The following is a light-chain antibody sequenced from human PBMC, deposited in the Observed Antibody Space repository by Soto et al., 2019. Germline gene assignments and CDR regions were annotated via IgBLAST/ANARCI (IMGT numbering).Light chain of an antibody. CDR1: QSVSSY. CDR2: DAS. J-gene: IGKJ4*01. Sequence: EIVLTQSPATLYLSPGERATLSCRASQSVSSYLAWYPQKPGQAPRLLMSDASNRATGIPARFSGSGSGTDFTLTISSLEPEDFSVYYCQQRSNLSLPCGGGTKVEIK. CDR3: QQRSNLSLP. V-gene: IGKV3-11*01.